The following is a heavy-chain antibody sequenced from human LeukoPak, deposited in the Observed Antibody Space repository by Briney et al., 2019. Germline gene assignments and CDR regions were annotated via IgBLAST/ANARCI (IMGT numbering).Heavy chain of an antibody. D-gene: IGHD6-13*01. J-gene: IGHJ4*02. CDR1: GGSISSYY. V-gene: IGHV4-4*07. Sequence: SETLSLTCTVSGGSISSYYWSWIRQPAGKGLEWIGRIYTSGSTNYNPSLKNRVTMSVDTSKNQFSLKLSSVTAADTAVYYCARVGRQLAPFDYWGQGTLVTVSS. CDR2: IYTSGST. CDR3: ARVGRQLAPFDY.